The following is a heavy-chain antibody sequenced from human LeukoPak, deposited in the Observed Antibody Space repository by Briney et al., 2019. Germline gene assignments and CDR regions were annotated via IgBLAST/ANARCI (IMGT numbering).Heavy chain of an antibody. J-gene: IGHJ4*02. V-gene: IGHV3-7*01. Sequence: DSVKGRFTISGDNAKNSLYLQMNSLRAEDTAVYYCARRSPNYYFDYWGQGTPVTVSS. CDR3: ARRSPNYYFDY.